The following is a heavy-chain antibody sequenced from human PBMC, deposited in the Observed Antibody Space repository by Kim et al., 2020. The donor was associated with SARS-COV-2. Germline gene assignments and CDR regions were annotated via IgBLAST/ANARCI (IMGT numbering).Heavy chain of an antibody. D-gene: IGHD3-3*01. CDR1: GGSISSGDYY. V-gene: IGHV4-30-4*01. Sequence: SETLSLTCTVSGGSISSGDYYWSWIRQPPGKGLEWIGYIYYSGSTYYNPSLKSRVTISVDTSKNQFSLKLSSVTAADTAVYYCARDLGADDFWSGYFDYWGQGTLVTVSS. J-gene: IGHJ4*02. CDR3: ARDLGADDFWSGYFDY. CDR2: IYYSGST.